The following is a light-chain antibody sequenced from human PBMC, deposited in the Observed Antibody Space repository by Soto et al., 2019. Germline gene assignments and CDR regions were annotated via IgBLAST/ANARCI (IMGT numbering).Light chain of an antibody. J-gene: IGKJ5*01. CDR2: GAS. CDR1: QSVSSN. CDR3: QQYTNWPPIT. Sequence: EIVMTQSPATPSLSPGERATLSFRSSQSVSSNLAWYQQKPGQAPRLLIYGASTSATGIPAMFSGSGSGTELTLTISSLQPEDFAVYYCQQYTNWPPITFGQGTRLEIK. V-gene: IGKV3-15*01.